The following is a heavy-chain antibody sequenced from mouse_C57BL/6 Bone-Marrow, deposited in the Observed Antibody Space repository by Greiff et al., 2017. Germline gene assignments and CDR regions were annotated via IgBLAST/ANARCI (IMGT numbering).Heavy chain of an antibody. Sequence: QVQLQQSGPELVKPGASVKISCKASGYTFTDYYINWVKQRPGQGLEWIGWIFPGSGSTYYNEKFKGKATLTVAKSSSTAYMLLSSLTSEDSAVYCCARPIFVFFWYAMDYWGQGTSVTVSS. CDR1: GYTFTDYY. J-gene: IGHJ4*01. V-gene: IGHV1-75*01. CDR2: IFPGSGST. CDR3: ARPIFVFFWYAMDY.